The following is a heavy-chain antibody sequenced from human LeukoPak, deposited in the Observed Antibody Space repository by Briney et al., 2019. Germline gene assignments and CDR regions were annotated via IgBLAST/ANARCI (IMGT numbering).Heavy chain of an antibody. CDR3: AKASWVSTTDAVR. CDR2: IRGNGET. D-gene: IGHD1-14*01. V-gene: IGHV3-23*01. CDR1: GLSFSTFA. J-gene: IGHJ4*02. Sequence: GGSLRLSCAASGLSFSTFAMSWVRQGPARGLEWVSSIRGNGETFYEDSVKGRFTLYSDSSRNTVYFQLNNLRVEDTAIYYCAKASWVSTTDAVRWGQGTLVTVSS.